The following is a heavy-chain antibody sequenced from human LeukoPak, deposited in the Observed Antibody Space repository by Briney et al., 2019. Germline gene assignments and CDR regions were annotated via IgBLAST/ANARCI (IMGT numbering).Heavy chain of an antibody. CDR1: GYTFTSYY. V-gene: IGHV1-3*03. J-gene: IGHJ5*02. CDR2: ISPDNGNA. CDR3: ARSYFAVPAAWFDP. Sequence: ASVKVSCKASGYTFTSYYMHWVRQAPGQRLEWVGCISPDNGNAQYSQEFQGRVTITRDTSARTAYMELSSLRSEDTAVYYCARSYFAVPAAWFDPWGQGTLVTVSS. D-gene: IGHD2-2*01.